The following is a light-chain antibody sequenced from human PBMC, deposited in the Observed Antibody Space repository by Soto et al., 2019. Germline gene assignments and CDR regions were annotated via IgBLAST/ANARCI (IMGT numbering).Light chain of an antibody. J-gene: IGLJ2*01. Sequence: QPVLTQSPSASASLGASVKLTCTLTGGHNNYAIAWHQQQPEKGPRYLMKVNSDGSHNKGDGIPDRFSGSTSGAERYLTISSLQSEDEADYYCQTWGTGIRVFGGGTKLTVL. CDR2: VNSDGSH. CDR1: GGHNNYA. CDR3: QTWGTGIRV. V-gene: IGLV4-69*01.